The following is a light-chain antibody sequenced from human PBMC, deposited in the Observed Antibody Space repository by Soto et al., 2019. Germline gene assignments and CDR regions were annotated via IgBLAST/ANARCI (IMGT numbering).Light chain of an antibody. CDR3: QQRQYWPPIT. CDR2: DTS. J-gene: IGKJ5*01. Sequence: EIVLTQSPATLSLSPGERATLSCRASQSVSIKLAWYQQKPGQAPRLLIYDTSTRATGIPARFSGSGSGTEFTLTISTLEPEDFAVYYCQQRQYWPPITFGQGTRLEI. V-gene: IGKV3-11*01. CDR1: QSVSIK.